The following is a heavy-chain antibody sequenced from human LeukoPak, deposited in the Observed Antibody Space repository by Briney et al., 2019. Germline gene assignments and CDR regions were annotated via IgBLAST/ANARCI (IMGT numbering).Heavy chain of an antibody. J-gene: IGHJ5*02. CDR2: IYHSGST. CDR3: ARQKDFWSGYH. V-gene: IGHV4-30-2*01. D-gene: IGHD3-3*01. CDR1: GGSISSGGYY. Sequence: PSETLSLTCTVSGGSISSGGYYWSWIRQPPGKGLEWIGYIYHSGSTYYNPSLKSRVTISVDTSKNQFSLKLSSVTAADTAVYYCARQKDFWSGYHWGQGTLVTVSS.